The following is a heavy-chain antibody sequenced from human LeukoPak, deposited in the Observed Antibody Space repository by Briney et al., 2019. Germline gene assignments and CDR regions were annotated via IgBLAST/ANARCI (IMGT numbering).Heavy chain of an antibody. V-gene: IGHV1-2*02. Sequence: GASVKVSCKVSGYTLTELSMHWVRQAPGQGLEWMGWINPNSGGTNYAQKFQGRVTMTRDTSISTAYMELSRLRSDDTAVYYCAREGYYDSSGYYYWGQGTLVTVSS. CDR1: GYTLTELS. CDR3: AREGYYDSSGYYY. D-gene: IGHD3-22*01. J-gene: IGHJ4*02. CDR2: INPNSGGT.